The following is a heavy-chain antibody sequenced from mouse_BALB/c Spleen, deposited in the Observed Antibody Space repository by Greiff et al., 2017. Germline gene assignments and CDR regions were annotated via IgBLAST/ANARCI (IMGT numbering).Heavy chain of an antibody. CDR1: GFNIKDYY. CDR3: ARGTARATWAY. Sequence: VQLQQSGAELVRPGALVKLSCKASGFNIKDYYMHWVKQRPEQGLEWIGWIDPENGNTIYDPKFQGKASITADTSSNTAYLQLSSLTSKDTAVYYCARGTARATWAYWGQGTLVTVSA. CDR2: IDPENGNT. J-gene: IGHJ3*01. V-gene: IGHV14-1*02. D-gene: IGHD3-2*01.